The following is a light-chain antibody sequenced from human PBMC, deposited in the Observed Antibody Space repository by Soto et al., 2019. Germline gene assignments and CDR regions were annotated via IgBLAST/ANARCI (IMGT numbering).Light chain of an antibody. J-gene: IGLJ1*01. Sequence: QSVLTQPPSASGSPGQSVTISCTGTSSDVGANNDYVSWYQQHPGKVPKLMIYEVSKRPPGVPDRFSGSKSGNTASLTVSGLQADDEADYLCSSYAGSDHFVFGNGRKVTVL. V-gene: IGLV2-8*01. CDR3: SSYAGSDHFV. CDR2: EVS. CDR1: SSDVGANNDY.